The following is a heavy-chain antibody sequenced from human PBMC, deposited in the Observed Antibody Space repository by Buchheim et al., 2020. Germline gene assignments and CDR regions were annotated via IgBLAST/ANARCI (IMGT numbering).Heavy chain of an antibody. CDR1: GFTFSSYA. J-gene: IGHJ4*02. CDR3: ANIPLNSVQW. Sequence: EVQLLESGGGLVQPGGSLRLSCAASGFTFSSYAMSWVRQAPGKGLEWVSAISGSGGSTYYADSVKGRFTISRANYKNKPYIQMNSLRAEYTAVYYCANIPLNSVQWWGQGTL. D-gene: IGHD2-8*01. V-gene: IGHV3-23*01. CDR2: ISGSGGST.